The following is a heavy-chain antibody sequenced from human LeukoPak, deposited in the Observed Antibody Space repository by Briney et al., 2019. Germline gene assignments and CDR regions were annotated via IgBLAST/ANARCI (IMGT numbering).Heavy chain of an antibody. CDR3: ARDSPITIFGVVIGVRFDP. CDR2: TYYRSKWYN. D-gene: IGHD3-3*01. J-gene: IGHJ5*02. V-gene: IGHV6-1*01. Sequence: SRTLSLTCAISGDSVSSNSAAWNWIRQSPSRGLEWLGRTYYRSKWYNDYAVSVKSRITINPDTSKNQFSLQLNSVTPEDTAVYYCARDSPITIFGVVIGVRFDPWGQGTLVTVSS. CDR1: GDSVSSNSAA.